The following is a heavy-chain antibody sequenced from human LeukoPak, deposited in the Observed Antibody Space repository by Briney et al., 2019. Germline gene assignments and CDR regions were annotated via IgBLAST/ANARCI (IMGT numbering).Heavy chain of an antibody. CDR1: GYSISSAYY. V-gene: IGHV4-38-2*02. J-gene: IGHJ4*02. CDR2: IYYSGSA. CDR3: ARGLRSTYYYDSSGYYYDY. D-gene: IGHD3-22*01. Sequence: SETLSLTCSVSGYSISSAYYWGWIRQPPGKGLEWIGSIYYSGSAYYNPSLKSRVTISVDTSKNQFSLKLSSVTAADTAVYYCARGLRSTYYYDSSGYYYDYWGQGTLVTVSS.